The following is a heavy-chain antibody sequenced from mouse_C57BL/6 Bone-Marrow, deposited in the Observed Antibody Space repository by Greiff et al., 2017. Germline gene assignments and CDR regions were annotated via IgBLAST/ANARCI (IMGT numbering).Heavy chain of an antibody. Sequence: QVQLQQPGAELVRPGTSVKLSCKASGYTFTSYWMHWVKQRPGQGLEWIGVIDPSDSYTNYNQKFKGKATLTVDPSSSTAYMQLSSLTSEDSAVYYCARWVYWGQGTLVTVSA. CDR2: IDPSDSYT. J-gene: IGHJ3*01. CDR1: GYTFTSYW. CDR3: ARWVY. V-gene: IGHV1-59*01.